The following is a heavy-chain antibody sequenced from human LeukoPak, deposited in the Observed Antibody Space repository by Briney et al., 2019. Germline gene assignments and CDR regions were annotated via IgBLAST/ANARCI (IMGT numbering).Heavy chain of an antibody. Sequence: AGGSLRLSCAASGFTFSGYWMSWVRQAPGKGLEWVANIKQDGSEKYYVDSVKGRFTISRDNAKNSLYLQMNSLRAEDTAVYYCARDTFGEYAFDTWGQGTMVTVSS. CDR1: GFTFSGYW. CDR2: IKQDGSEK. J-gene: IGHJ3*02. V-gene: IGHV3-7*04. CDR3: ARDTFGEYAFDT. D-gene: IGHD3-10*01.